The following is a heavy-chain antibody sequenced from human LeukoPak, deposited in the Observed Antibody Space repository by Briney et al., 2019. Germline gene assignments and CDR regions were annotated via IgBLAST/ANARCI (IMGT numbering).Heavy chain of an antibody. V-gene: IGHV3-49*04. CDR1: GFTFGYYA. Sequence: GGSLRLSCTACGFTFGYYALSRVRQAPGKGLEWVGFIRSKAYDGTTEYAASVKGRFTISRNDSKCIAYLQMNSLKTEDKAVFYCTSAPRRYYYYNSGYYYPHWGQATLVTVPS. CDR3: TSAPRRYYYYNSGYYYPH. D-gene: IGHD3-22*01. CDR2: IRSKAYDGTT. J-gene: IGHJ4*02.